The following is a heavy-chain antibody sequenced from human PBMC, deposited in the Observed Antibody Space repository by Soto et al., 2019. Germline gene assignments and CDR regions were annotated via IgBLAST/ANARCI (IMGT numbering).Heavy chain of an antibody. CDR1: GFTFSDYY. J-gene: IGHJ2*01. D-gene: IGHD6-13*01. CDR2: INSSSSYT. V-gene: IGHV3-11*05. CDR3: ARTIVAAGGRRYFDL. Sequence: QVQLVESGGGLVKPGGSLRLSSAASGFTFSDYYMSWIRQAPGKGLEWVSYINSSSSYTNYADSVKGRFTISRDNAKNSLYLQMNSLRAEDTAVYYCARTIVAAGGRRYFDLWGRGTLVTVSS.